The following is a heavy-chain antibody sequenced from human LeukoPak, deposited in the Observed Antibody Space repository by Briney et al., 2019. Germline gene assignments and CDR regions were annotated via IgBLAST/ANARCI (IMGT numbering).Heavy chain of an antibody. D-gene: IGHD2-2*01. V-gene: IGHV3-74*01. Sequence: PGGSLRLSCAASGFSFSSYWMHWVRHAPGKGLVWVARIQYDGSTTNYADSVKGRFTISRDNSKNTLYLQMNSLRPGDTAVYYCAKRRYCTSTSCHDFDYWGQGTLVTVSS. J-gene: IGHJ4*02. CDR3: AKRRYCTSTSCHDFDY. CDR2: IQYDGSTT. CDR1: GFSFSSYW.